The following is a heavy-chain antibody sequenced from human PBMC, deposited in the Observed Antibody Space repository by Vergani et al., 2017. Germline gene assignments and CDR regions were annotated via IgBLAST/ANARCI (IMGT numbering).Heavy chain of an antibody. J-gene: IGHJ6*02. CDR1: GLTFSNYA. CDR2: IWSDGSKK. V-gene: IGHV3-33*06. D-gene: IGHD3-10*01. Sequence: QVQLVESGGGVVQPGRSLRLSCAASGLTFSNYAMHWVRQAPGKGLEWVAVIWSDGSKKYYADSVKGRFTISRDNSKNTLYLQMNSLRAEDTAVYYCGKDGPRSELLWFGEGGGMDVWGQGTTVTVSS. CDR3: GKDGPRSELLWFGEGGGMDV.